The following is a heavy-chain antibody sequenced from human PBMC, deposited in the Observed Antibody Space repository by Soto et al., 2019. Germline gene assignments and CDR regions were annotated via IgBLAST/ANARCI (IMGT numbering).Heavy chain of an antibody. D-gene: IGHD3-3*02. V-gene: IGHV4-4*07. Sequence: SETLSLTCTVTGGSINTYYWSWIRQSAGKGLEWIGRVYTTGSTNYNPSLKSRVTISVDTSRNQFSLSLRSETAADTAVYYCARDFNSIFDDFADMRWNFDPWVQGTLVTVSS. CDR1: GGSINTYY. J-gene: IGHJ5*02. CDR3: ARDFNSIFDDFADMRWNFDP. CDR2: VYTTGST.